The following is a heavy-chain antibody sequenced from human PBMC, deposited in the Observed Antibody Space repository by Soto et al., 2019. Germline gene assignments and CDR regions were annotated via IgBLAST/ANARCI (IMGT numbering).Heavy chain of an antibody. CDR2: TYYRSKWYN. CDR1: GDSVSSNSAA. J-gene: IGHJ6*02. Sequence: PSQTLSLACVISGDSVSSNSAAWNWIRQSPSRGLEWLGRTYYRSKWYNDYAVSVKSRITINPDTSKNQSSLQLNSVTPEDTAVYYSQRDRSSGPHRNYYYYHMDVWGQGTTVTVAS. V-gene: IGHV6-1*01. CDR3: QRDRSSGPHRNYYYYHMDV. D-gene: IGHD6-19*01.